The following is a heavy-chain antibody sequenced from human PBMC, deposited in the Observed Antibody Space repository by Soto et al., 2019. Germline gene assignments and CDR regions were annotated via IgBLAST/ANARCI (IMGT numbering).Heavy chain of an antibody. V-gene: IGHV4-34*01. CDR1: GGSFSGYY. CDR3: ARSRAKRPFYYYYYMDV. CDR2: INHSGST. Sequence: PSETLSLTCAVYGGSFSGYYWSWIRQPPGKGLEWIGEINHSGSTNYNPSLKSRVTISVDTSKNQFSLKLSSVTAADTAVYYCARSRAKRPFYYYYYMDVWGKGNTVT. D-gene: IGHD1-1*01. J-gene: IGHJ6*03.